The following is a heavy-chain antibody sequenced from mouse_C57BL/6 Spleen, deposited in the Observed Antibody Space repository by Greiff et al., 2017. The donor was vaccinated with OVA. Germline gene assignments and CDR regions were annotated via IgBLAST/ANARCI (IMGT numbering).Heavy chain of an antibody. CDR3: AREKDDGYSWCAY. Sequence: VQLVESGPGLVQPSQSLSITCTVSGFSLTSYGVHWVRQSPGKGLEWLGVIWSGGSTDYNAAFISRLSISKDKSKSQVFFKMNSLQADDTAIYYCAREKDDGYSWCAYWGQGTLVTVSA. CDR1: GFSLTSYG. V-gene: IGHV2-2*01. D-gene: IGHD2-3*01. J-gene: IGHJ3*01. CDR2: IWSGGST.